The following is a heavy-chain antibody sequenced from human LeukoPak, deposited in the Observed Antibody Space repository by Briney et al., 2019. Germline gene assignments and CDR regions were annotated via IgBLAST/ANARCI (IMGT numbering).Heavy chain of an antibody. V-gene: IGHV1-18*01. CDR2: ISAYNGNT. J-gene: IGHJ6*02. D-gene: IGHD3-16*01. CDR3: ARDEPLMGELRALDYYYYGMDV. CDR1: GYTFTIYG. Sequence: ASVTVSYRASGYTFTIYGISWVRQAPGQGLEWMGWISAYNGNTNYAQKLQGRVTMTTDTSTSTAYMELRSLRSDDTAVYYCARDEPLMGELRALDYYYYGMDVWGQGTTVTVSS.